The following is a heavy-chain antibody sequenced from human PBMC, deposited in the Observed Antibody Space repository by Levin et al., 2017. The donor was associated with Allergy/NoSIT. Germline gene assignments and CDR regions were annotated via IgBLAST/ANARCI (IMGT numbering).Heavy chain of an antibody. CDR3: ARDRDWNYSFDY. D-gene: IGHD1-7*01. Sequence: ASVKVSCKASGYTFTGYYMHWVRQAPGQGLEWMGWINPNSGGTNYAQKFQGRVTMTRDTSISTAYMELSRLRSDDTAVYYCARDRDWNYSFDYWGQGTLVTVSS. J-gene: IGHJ4*02. CDR2: INPNSGGT. CDR1: GYTFTGYY. V-gene: IGHV1-2*02.